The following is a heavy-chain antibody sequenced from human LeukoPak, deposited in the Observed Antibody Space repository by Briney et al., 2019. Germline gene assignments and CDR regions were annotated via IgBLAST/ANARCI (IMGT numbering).Heavy chain of an antibody. J-gene: IGHJ4*02. V-gene: IGHV4-59*01. CDR2: IYYSGSA. CDR3: ARSPWARGCDY. D-gene: IGHD3-16*01. Sequence: KPSETLSLTCTVSGGSISSYYWSWIRQPPGKGLEWIGYIYYSGSANYNPSLKSRVTISVDTSKNQFSLKLSSVTAADTAVYYCARSPWARGCDYWGQGTLVTVSS. CDR1: GGSISSYY.